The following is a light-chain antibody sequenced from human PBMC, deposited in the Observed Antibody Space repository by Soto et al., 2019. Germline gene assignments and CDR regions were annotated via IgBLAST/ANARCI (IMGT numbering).Light chain of an antibody. V-gene: IGLV4-69*01. J-gene: IGLJ2*01. CDR2: LNSDGSH. Sequence: QPVLTQSPSASASLGASVKLTCTLSSGHNSYAIAWHQQQPEKGPRYLMKLNSDGSHSSGDGIPDRFSGSSSGAERYLTISSIQSEYEADYYCQTWATDIHVVFGGGTKLTVL. CDR3: QTWATDIHVV. CDR1: SGHNSYA.